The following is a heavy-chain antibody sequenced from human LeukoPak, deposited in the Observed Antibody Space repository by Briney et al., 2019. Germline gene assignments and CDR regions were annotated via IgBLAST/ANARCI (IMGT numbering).Heavy chain of an antibody. Sequence: GGSLRLSCAVSGXPFSXXXXXXXXXXXGXXLXWVXNXGSSGAXXXXADSXXGRXXXSXXXXDNSLFLQLNSLRVEDTGIYYCALLAVASDFDYWGQGALVTVSS. CDR2: XGSSGAXX. CDR1: GXPFSXXX. J-gene: IGHJ4*02. V-gene: IGHV3-48*03. D-gene: IGHD6-19*01. CDR3: ALLAVASDFDY.